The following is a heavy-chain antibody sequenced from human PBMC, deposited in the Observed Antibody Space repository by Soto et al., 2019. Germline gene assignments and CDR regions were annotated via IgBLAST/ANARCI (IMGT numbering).Heavy chain of an antibody. CDR3: AKAPYPVYHGSGSYYNV. Sequence: GGSLRLSCAASGFTFSSYGMQWVRQAPGKGLEWVAVISYDGSNKYYADSVKGRFTISRDNSKNTLYLQMNSLRAEDTAVYYCAKAPYPVYHGSGSYYNVWGQGTLVTVSS. D-gene: IGHD3-10*01. V-gene: IGHV3-30*18. CDR2: ISYDGSNK. CDR1: GFTFSSYG. J-gene: IGHJ4*02.